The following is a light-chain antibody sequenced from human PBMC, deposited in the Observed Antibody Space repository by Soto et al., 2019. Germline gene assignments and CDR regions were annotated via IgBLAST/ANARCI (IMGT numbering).Light chain of an antibody. Sequence: AIQLTQSPSSLSASVGDRVTITCRASQGISSALAWYQQKPGKAPKLLIYDASSLESGVPPRFSGSGSGTDFTLTISSLQPEDFANYYCQQFNSYPLTFGGGTK. CDR1: QGISSA. V-gene: IGKV1-13*02. CDR2: DAS. J-gene: IGKJ4*01. CDR3: QQFNSYPLT.